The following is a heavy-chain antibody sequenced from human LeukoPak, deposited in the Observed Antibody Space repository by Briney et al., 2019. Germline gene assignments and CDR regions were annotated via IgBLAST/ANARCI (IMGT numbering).Heavy chain of an antibody. Sequence: GGSLRLSCAASGFTFSSYAMHWVRQAPGKGLEWVAVISYDGSNKYYVDSVKGRFTISRDNSKNTLYLQMNSLRAEDTAVYYCARDTNWNDVERLFLTYYYYYGMDVWGQGTTVTVSS. CDR2: ISYDGSNK. J-gene: IGHJ6*02. V-gene: IGHV3-30*04. CDR1: GFTFSSYA. CDR3: ARDTNWNDVERLFLTYYYYYGMDV. D-gene: IGHD1-1*01.